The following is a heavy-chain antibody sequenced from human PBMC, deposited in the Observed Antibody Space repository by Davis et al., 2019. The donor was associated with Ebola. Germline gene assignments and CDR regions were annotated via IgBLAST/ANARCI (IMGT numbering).Heavy chain of an antibody. Sequence: SETLSLTCTVSGDSISSTGNSWSWIRQHPGKGLEWIGYISYSGNTYFNPSLKSRITISVDTSENQFSLKLSSVTAADTAVYYCARRLVATYFFDYWGRGTLVTVSS. V-gene: IGHV4-31*03. D-gene: IGHD5-12*01. CDR2: ISYSGNT. CDR1: GDSISSTGNS. J-gene: IGHJ4*02. CDR3: ARRLVATYFFDY.